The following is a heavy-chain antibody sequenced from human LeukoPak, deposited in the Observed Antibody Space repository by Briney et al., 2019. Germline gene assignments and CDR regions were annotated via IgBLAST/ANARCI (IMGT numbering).Heavy chain of an antibody. J-gene: IGHJ6*02. CDR2: ISRNSRSR. CDR1: GFTFDDYA. Sequence: GRSLRLSCAASGFTFDDYAMHGVREAPGRGLEGGSGISRNSRSRGYADSVKGRFTITRDNAKNSLYLQMNSLRAEDTDLYYCAKDLGRGYYYGMDVWGQGTTVTVSS. V-gene: IGHV3-9*01. CDR3: AKDLGRGYYYGMDV.